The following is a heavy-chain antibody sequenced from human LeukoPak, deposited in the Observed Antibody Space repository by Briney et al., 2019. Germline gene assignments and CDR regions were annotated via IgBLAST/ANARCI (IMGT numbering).Heavy chain of an antibody. Sequence: AGGSLRLSCAASGFTFSIYGMHWVRQAPGKGLEWVAVIWYDGSNKYYADSVKGRFTISRDNSKNTLYLQMNGLRVDDTAVYYCARADLAAAATVFDYWGQGTLVTVSS. D-gene: IGHD6-13*01. J-gene: IGHJ4*02. V-gene: IGHV3-33*01. CDR3: ARADLAAAATVFDY. CDR1: GFTFSIYG. CDR2: IWYDGSNK.